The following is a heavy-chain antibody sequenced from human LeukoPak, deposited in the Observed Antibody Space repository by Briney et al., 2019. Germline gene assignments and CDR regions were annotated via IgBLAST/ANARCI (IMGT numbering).Heavy chain of an antibody. Sequence: SETLSLTCTVSGGSISSYYWSWIRQPPGKGLEWIGYIYYSGSTNYNPSLKSRVTISVDTSKNQFSLKLSSVTAADTAVYYCARSKKTATIHFDYWGQGTLVTVSS. V-gene: IGHV4-59*01. CDR2: IYYSGST. CDR1: GGSISSYY. J-gene: IGHJ4*02. CDR3: ARSKKTATIHFDY. D-gene: IGHD5-24*01.